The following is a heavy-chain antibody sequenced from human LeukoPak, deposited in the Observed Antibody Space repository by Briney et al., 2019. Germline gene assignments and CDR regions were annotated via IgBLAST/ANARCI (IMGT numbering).Heavy chain of an antibody. Sequence: GGSLRLSCAASGLTISNNFMGWVRQAPGKGLEWVSLIYSGGSTYSADSVKGRFTISRDNSKNTLHLQMNSLRAEDAAVYYCARDTDFYGSGRHGYFDHWGQGTLVTVSS. V-gene: IGHV3-66*01. D-gene: IGHD3-10*01. CDR2: IYSGGST. J-gene: IGHJ1*01. CDR3: ARDTDFYGSGRHGYFDH. CDR1: GLTISNNF.